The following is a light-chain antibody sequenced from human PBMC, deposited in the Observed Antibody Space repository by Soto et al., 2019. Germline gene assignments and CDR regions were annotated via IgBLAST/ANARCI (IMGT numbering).Light chain of an antibody. CDR2: DIT. V-gene: IGLV2-14*03. CDR1: SGDIVAYNY. CDR3: SSFRDMSTM. J-gene: IGLJ3*02. Sequence: QSALTQPASVSGSPGQSITISCTGTSGDIVAYNYVSLYQQHPGKAPQLIIYDITERPSGVSDRFSGSRSGNTASLTISGLQAGDEADYHCSSFRDMSTMFGRGTKLTVL.